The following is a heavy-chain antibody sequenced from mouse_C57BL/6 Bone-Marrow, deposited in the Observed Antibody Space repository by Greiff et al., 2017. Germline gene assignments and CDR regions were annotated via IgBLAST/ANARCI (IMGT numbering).Heavy chain of an antibody. CDR2: IYPGGGYT. CDR1: GYTFTNYW. CDR3: ARKRSYWYFDV. Sequence: VHLVESGAELVRPGTSVKMSCKASGYTFTNYWIGWAKQRPGHGLEWIGDIYPGGGYTNYNEKFKGKATLTADKSSSTAYMQFSSLTSEDSAIYYCARKRSYWYFDVWGTGTTVTVSS. V-gene: IGHV1-63*01. J-gene: IGHJ1*03.